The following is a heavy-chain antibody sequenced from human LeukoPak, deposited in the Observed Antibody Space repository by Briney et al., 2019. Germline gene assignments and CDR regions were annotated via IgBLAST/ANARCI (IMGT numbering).Heavy chain of an antibody. D-gene: IGHD3-3*02. CDR2: LYSGSDT. J-gene: IGHJ2*01. Sequence: GGSLRLSCAASGFSVSTKYMNWVRQAPGKGLEWVSILYSGSDTYYAESVEGRFIISRDSSKNTLFLQMNDLRVEDTAVYYCARVGDHFHWYLDLWGRGTLVTISS. CDR3: ARVGDHFHWYLDL. CDR1: GFSVSTKY. V-gene: IGHV3-53*01.